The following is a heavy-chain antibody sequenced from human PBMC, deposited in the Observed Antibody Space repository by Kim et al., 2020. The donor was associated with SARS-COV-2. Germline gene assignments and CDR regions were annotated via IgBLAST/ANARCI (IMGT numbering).Heavy chain of an antibody. CDR2: INSNGRNT. D-gene: IGHD3-16*01. CDR1: GFTFGSYW. V-gene: IGHV3-74*01. J-gene: IGHJ4*02. Sequence: GGSLRLSCAASGFTFGSYWMYWVRQAPGKGLVWVSRINSNGRNTNYADPVKGRFTISRDNDKNTVYLQMNSLRAEDTAVYYCARGWSLGDWGQGTLVTVSS. CDR3: ARGWSLGD.